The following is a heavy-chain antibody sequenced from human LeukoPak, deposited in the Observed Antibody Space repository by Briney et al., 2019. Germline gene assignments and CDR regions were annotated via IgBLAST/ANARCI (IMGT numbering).Heavy chain of an antibody. Sequence: GASVKVSCKASGYTFTGYYMHWVRQAPGQGLEWMGWINPNSGGTNYAQKFQGRVTMTRDTSISTAYMELSRLRSDDTAVCYCARVRSGYCSSTSCYGNYWGQGTLVTVSS. D-gene: IGHD2-2*01. CDR1: GYTFTGYY. CDR3: ARVRSGYCSSTSCYGNY. V-gene: IGHV1-2*02. J-gene: IGHJ4*02. CDR2: INPNSGGT.